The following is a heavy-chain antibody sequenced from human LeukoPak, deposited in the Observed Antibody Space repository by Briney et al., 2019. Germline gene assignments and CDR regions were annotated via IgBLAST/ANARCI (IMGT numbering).Heavy chain of an antibody. V-gene: IGHV1-69*04. J-gene: IGHJ4*02. CDR3: ASHDYGGTYTYFDY. D-gene: IGHD4-23*01. CDR1: GGTFSSYA. Sequence: GASVKVSCKASGGTFSSYAISWVRQAPGQGLEWMGRIIPILGIANYAQKFQGRVTITADKSTNTSYMELSSLKSEDTAVYYCASHDYGGTYTYFDYWGQGALVTVSS. CDR2: IIPILGIA.